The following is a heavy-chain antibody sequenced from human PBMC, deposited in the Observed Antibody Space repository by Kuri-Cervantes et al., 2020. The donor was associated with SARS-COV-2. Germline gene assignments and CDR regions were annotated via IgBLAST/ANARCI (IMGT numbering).Heavy chain of an antibody. D-gene: IGHD2-21*01. CDR2: ISNDGVNK. Sequence: LSLTCAASGFTLEKYVMHWVRQAPGKGLEWVAVISNDGVNKNYADSVKGRFTISRDNSRNTLFLQMNSLRAEDTAVYYCARARHVMDSWGQGTLVTASS. V-gene: IGHV3-30-3*01. CDR3: ARARHVMDS. CDR1: GFTLEKYV. J-gene: IGHJ4*02.